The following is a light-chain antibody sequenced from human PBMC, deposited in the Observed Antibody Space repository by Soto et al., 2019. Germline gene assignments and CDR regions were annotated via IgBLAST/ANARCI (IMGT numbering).Light chain of an antibody. Sequence: EIVMTHSPATLSVSPGERATLSCRASQSVSNNLAWYQQKPGQAPSLLIYGASTRATAIPARFSGSGSGTEFTLTISSLQSEDFAVYFCQQYDNWPYTFGQGTKLEIK. J-gene: IGKJ2*01. CDR1: QSVSNN. CDR2: GAS. CDR3: QQYDNWPYT. V-gene: IGKV3-15*01.